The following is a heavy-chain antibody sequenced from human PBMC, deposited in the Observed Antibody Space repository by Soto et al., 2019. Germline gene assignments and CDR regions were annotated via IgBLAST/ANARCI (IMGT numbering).Heavy chain of an antibody. CDR1: GYTLTELS. CDR3: AGRYSYGRPFDY. J-gene: IGHJ4*02. V-gene: IGHV1-24*01. D-gene: IGHD5-18*01. Sequence: ASVKVSCKVSGYTLTELSMHWVRQAPGKGLEWMGGFDPEDGETIYAQKFQGRVTMTEDTSTDTAYMELSSLRSEDTAVYYCAGRYSYGRPFDYWGQGTLVTVSS. CDR2: FDPEDGET.